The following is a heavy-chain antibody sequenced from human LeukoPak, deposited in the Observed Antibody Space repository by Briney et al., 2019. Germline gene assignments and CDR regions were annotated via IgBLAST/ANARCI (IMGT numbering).Heavy chain of an antibody. D-gene: IGHD6-13*01. CDR1: GGSISSSSYY. CDR2: IYYSGST. J-gene: IGHJ1*01. V-gene: IGHV4-39*07. Sequence: KPSETLSLTCTVSGGSISSSSYYWGWIRQPPGKGLEWIGSIYYSGSTYYNPSLKSRVTISVDTSKNQFSLKLSSVTAADTAVYYCALGAAGEHPNEYFQHWGQGTLVTVSS. CDR3: ALGAAGEHPNEYFQH.